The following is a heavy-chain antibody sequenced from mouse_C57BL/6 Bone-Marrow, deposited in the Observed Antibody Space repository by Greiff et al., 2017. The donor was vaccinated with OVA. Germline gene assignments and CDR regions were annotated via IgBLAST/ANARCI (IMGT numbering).Heavy chain of an antibody. V-gene: IGHV3-8*01. CDR2: ISYSGST. CDR1: GYSITSDY. J-gene: IGHJ2*01. CDR3: ARGDSSGYVYYFDY. D-gene: IGHD3-2*02. Sequence: EVMLVESGPGLAKPSQTLSLTCSVTGYSITSDYWNWIRKFPGNKLEYMGYISYSGSTYYNPSLKSRISIPRDTSKNQYYLHLNSVTTEDTATYYCARGDSSGYVYYFDYWGQGTTLTVSS.